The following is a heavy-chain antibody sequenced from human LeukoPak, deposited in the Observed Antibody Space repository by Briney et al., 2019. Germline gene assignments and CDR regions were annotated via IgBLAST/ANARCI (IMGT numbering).Heavy chain of an antibody. CDR3: AREITYYYDSSGYYDY. J-gene: IGHJ4*02. Sequence: AASVQVSCKASGYTFTAYYIHWVRQAPGQGLEWMGWISAYNGNTNYAQKLQGRVTMTTDTSTSTAYMELRSLRSDDTAVYYCAREITYYYDSSGYYDYWGQGTLVTVSS. V-gene: IGHV1-18*04. D-gene: IGHD3-22*01. CDR2: ISAYNGNT. CDR1: GYTFTAYY.